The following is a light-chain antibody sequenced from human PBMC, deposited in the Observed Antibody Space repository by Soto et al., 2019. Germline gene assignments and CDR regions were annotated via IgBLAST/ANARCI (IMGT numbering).Light chain of an antibody. V-gene: IGKV1-5*01. Sequence: DIQMTQSPSTVSASVGDRVTITCRASQSINTWLAWYQQKPGKAPRVLIYDASSLQSGVPSRFSGSGSGTEFTLTISSLEPDYFATYYCQQYDGHFGQGTKLEIK. CDR1: QSINTW. J-gene: IGKJ2*01. CDR3: QQYDGH. CDR2: DAS.